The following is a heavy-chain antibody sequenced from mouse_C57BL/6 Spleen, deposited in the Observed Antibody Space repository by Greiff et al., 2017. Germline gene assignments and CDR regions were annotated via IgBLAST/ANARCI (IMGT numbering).Heavy chain of an antibody. D-gene: IGHD1-1*01. CDR1: GYAFTNYL. V-gene: IGHV1-54*01. Sequence: VQRVESGAELVRPGTSVKVSCKASGYAFTNYLIEWVKQRPGQGLEWIGGIHPASGDTNYNEKFKGKATLTAAKSSSTAYMQLSSLTSEDSAVYFCGRGGGRVSFDDWGQGTTLTVSS. J-gene: IGHJ2*01. CDR3: GRGGGRVSFDD. CDR2: IHPASGDT.